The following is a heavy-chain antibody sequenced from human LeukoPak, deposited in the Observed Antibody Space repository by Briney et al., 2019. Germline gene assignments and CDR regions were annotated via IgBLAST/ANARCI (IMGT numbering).Heavy chain of an antibody. CDR3: ARGEDSSSWFQFDY. CDR2: IYYSGST. Sequence: PSETLSLTCTVSGGSISSSSYYWGWIRQPPGKGLEWIGSIYYSGSTYYNPSLKSRVTISVDTSKNQFSLKLSSVTAADTAVYYCARGEDSSSWFQFDYWGQGTLVTVSS. CDR1: GGSISSSSYY. J-gene: IGHJ4*02. D-gene: IGHD6-13*01. V-gene: IGHV4-39*01.